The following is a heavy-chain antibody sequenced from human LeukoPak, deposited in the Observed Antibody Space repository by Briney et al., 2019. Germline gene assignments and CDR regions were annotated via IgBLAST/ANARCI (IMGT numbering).Heavy chain of an antibody. CDR1: GFSLSTSGVG. CDR2: IYWDDDK. Sequence: SGPTLVNPTQTLTLTCAFSGFSLSTSGVGVGWIRQPPGKALEWLALIYWDDDKRYSPSLKSRLTITKDTSKNQVVLTMTNMDPVDTATYYCAHSDSLDYDSSGYYQYYFDYWGQGTLVTVSS. CDR3: AHSDSLDYDSSGYYQYYFDY. V-gene: IGHV2-5*02. J-gene: IGHJ4*02. D-gene: IGHD3-22*01.